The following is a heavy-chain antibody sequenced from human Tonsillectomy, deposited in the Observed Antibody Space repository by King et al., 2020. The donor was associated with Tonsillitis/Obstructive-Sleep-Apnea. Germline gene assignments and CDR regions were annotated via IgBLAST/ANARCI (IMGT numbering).Heavy chain of an antibody. CDR1: GYTFTSYA. CDR3: ARGTQDTAMVHFDY. Sequence: VQLVESGSELKKPGASVKFSCKASGYTFTSYAMNWVRQAPGQGLEWMGWINTNTGNPTYAQGFTGRFVFSLDTSVSTAYLQISSLMAEDTAVYYCARGTQDTAMVHFDYWGQGNLVTVSS. J-gene: IGHJ4*02. CDR2: INTNTGNP. D-gene: IGHD5-18*01. V-gene: IGHV7-4-1*02.